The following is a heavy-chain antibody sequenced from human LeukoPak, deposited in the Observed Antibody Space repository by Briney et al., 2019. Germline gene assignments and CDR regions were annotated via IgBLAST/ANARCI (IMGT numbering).Heavy chain of an antibody. Sequence: GGSLRLSCAASGFTFSSYGMHWVRQAPGKGLEWVAVISYDGSNKYYADSVKGRFTISRDNSKNTLYLQMNSLRAEDTAVYYCARDARGVAAAGTFDYWGQGTLVTVSS. CDR2: ISYDGSNK. CDR3: ARDARGVAAAGTFDY. CDR1: GFTFSSYG. V-gene: IGHV3-30*03. J-gene: IGHJ4*02. D-gene: IGHD6-13*01.